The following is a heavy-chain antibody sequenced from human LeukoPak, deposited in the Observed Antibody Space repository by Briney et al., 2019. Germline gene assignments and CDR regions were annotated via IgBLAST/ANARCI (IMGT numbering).Heavy chain of an antibody. CDR1: GYTFTSYG. V-gene: IGHV1-18*01. CDR2: ISAYNGNA. CDR3: ARDPGYYGSGSRGAFDS. D-gene: IGHD3-10*01. J-gene: IGHJ4*02. Sequence: ASVKVSCKASGYTFTSYGISWVRQAPGQGLEWMGWISAYNGNANYAQKLQGRVTMTTDTSTSTAYMELRSLRSDDTAVYYCARDPGYYGSGSRGAFDSWGQGTLVTVSS.